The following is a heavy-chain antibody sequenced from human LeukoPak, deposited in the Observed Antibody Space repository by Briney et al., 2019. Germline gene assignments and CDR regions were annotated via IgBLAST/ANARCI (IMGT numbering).Heavy chain of an antibody. V-gene: IGHV3-33*01. CDR2: IWYDGSNK. CDR3: ARETNGSGLDY. J-gene: IGHJ4*02. D-gene: IGHD3-10*01. Sequence: PGRSLRLSCAASGFTFSSYGMHWVRQAPGKGLEWVAVIWYDGSNKYYADSVKGRFTISRDNSKNTLYLQMNSLRAEDTAVYYCARETNGSGLDYWGQGTLVTVSS. CDR1: GFTFSSYG.